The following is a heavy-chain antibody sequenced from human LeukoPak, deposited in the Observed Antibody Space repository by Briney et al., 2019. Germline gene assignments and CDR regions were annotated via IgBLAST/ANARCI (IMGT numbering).Heavy chain of an antibody. Sequence: GGSLRLSCAASGFIFSSSAMNWVRQAPGKGLEWVSSINQISSHIYYAESVRGRFSISRDNAKNSLYLQMNSLRAEDTAVYYCARVAIFGVVNYWGQGTLVTVSS. CDR2: INQISSHI. D-gene: IGHD3-3*01. CDR1: GFIFSSSA. J-gene: IGHJ4*02. V-gene: IGHV3-21*01. CDR3: ARVAIFGVVNY.